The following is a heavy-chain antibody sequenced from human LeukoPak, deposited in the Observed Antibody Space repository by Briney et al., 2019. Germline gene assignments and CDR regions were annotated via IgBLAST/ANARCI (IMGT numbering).Heavy chain of an antibody. J-gene: IGHJ3*02. D-gene: IGHD5/OR15-5a*01. CDR1: GYTFTGYY. V-gene: IGHV1-2*02. CDR2: INPNSGGT. Sequence: ASVKVSSKASGYTFTGYYMHWVRQAPGQGLEWMGWINPNSGGTNYAQKFQGRVTMTRDTSISTAYMELSRLRSDDTAVYYCARGIYPKDAFDIWGQGTMVTVSS. CDR3: ARGIYPKDAFDI.